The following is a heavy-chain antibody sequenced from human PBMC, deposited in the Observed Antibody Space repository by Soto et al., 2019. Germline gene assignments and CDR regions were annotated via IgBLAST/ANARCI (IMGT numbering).Heavy chain of an antibody. D-gene: IGHD2-2*02. CDR3: ARRGYCSSTSCYMGSAWFDP. Sequence: PGESLKISCKGSGYSFTSYWISWVRQMPGKGLEWMGRIDPSDSYTNYSPSFQGHVTISADKSISTAYLQWSSLKASDTAMYYCARRGYCSSTSCYMGSAWFDPWGRGTLVTVSS. J-gene: IGHJ5*02. CDR1: GYSFTSYW. CDR2: IDPSDSYT. V-gene: IGHV5-10-1*01.